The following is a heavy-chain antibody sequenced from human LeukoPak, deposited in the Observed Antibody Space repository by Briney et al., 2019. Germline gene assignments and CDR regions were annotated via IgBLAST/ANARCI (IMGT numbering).Heavy chain of an antibody. D-gene: IGHD6-19*01. Sequence: GGSLRLSCAVSGFSVSDKYMSWVRQAPGEGLEWVSVLYTGGNKYYADFVKGRFTISRDNSNNMVFLQMNSLTVEDTALYYCAGGQMFTSGGFDNWGQGTLVTVSS. CDR3: AGGQMFTSGGFDN. CDR1: GFSVSDKY. V-gene: IGHV3-53*01. CDR2: LYTGGNK. J-gene: IGHJ4*02.